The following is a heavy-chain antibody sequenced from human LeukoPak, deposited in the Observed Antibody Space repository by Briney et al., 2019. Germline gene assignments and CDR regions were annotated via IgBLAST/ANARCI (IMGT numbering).Heavy chain of an antibody. D-gene: IGHD3-22*01. J-gene: IGHJ1*01. CDR3: ARTNYYDSNGYYYFQH. CDR1: GYSFTNYG. V-gene: IGHV1-18*01. Sequence: ASVKVSCKASGYSFTNYGISWVRQAPGQGLEWMAWISAYNGNTNSAQKSQGRVTMSTDTSTSTAYMEVRSLRSDDTAVYYCARTNYYDSNGYYYFQHWGQGTLVTVSS. CDR2: ISAYNGNT.